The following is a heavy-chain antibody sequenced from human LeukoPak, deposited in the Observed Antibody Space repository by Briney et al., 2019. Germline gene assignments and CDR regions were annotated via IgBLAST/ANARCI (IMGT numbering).Heavy chain of an antibody. CDR1: GGSISSSSYY. J-gene: IGHJ4*02. D-gene: IGHD5-18*01. V-gene: IGHV4-39*01. Sequence: SETLSLTCTVSGGSISSSSYYWGWIRQPPGKGLEWIGSIYYSGSTYNNPSLKSRVTISVDTSKNQFSLKLSSVTAADASVYDCARHPPVDTAMVDYFDYWGQGTLVTVSS. CDR3: ARHPPVDTAMVDYFDY. CDR2: IYYSGST.